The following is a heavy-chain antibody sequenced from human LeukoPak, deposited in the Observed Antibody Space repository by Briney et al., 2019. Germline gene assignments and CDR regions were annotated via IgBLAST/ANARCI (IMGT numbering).Heavy chain of an antibody. CDR3: ARDRLHYVEYEKTFDF. V-gene: IGHV3-53*01. Sequence: GGSLRLSCAASGFTVSSYYMNWVRQAPGKELEWVSVIYTGGGRYYADSVRGRFTISRDNAKNSLYLQMSSLRAEDTAVYYCARDRLHYVEYEKTFDFWGQGTLVTVSS. D-gene: IGHD4-17*01. CDR2: IYTGGGR. CDR1: GFTVSSYY. J-gene: IGHJ4*02.